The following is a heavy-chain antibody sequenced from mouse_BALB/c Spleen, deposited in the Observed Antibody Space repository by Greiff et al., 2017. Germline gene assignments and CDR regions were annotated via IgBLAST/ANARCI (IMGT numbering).Heavy chain of an antibody. J-gene: IGHJ2*01. CDR3: ARDYYGSSSDY. CDR2: IDPANGNT. CDR1: GFNIKDTY. Sequence: VQLQQSGAELVRPGALVKLSCKASGFNIKDTYMHWVKQRPEQGLEWIGRIDPANGNTKYDPKFQGKATITADTSSNTAYLQLSSLTSEDTAVYYCARDYYGSSSDYWGQGTTLTVSS. V-gene: IGHV14-3*02. D-gene: IGHD1-1*01.